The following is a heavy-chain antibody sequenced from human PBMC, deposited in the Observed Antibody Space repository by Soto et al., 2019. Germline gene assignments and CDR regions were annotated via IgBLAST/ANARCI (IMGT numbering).Heavy chain of an antibody. Sequence: EVQLLESGGGLVQPGGSLRLSCAASGFTFSSYAMSWVRQAPGKGLEWVSVISGSGDSTYYADSVKGRFTISRDNSKITLSLQMNSMRAEDTAVYYCAKRGSSSDFDYWGQGTLVTVSS. CDR2: ISGSGDST. CDR3: AKRGSSSDFDY. CDR1: GFTFSSYA. J-gene: IGHJ4*02. D-gene: IGHD6-13*01. V-gene: IGHV3-23*01.